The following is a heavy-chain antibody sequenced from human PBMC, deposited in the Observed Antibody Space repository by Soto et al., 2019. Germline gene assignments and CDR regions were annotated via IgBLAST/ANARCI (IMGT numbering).Heavy chain of an antibody. CDR2: IGVYNGKT. Sequence: GASVKVSCKASGYAFTSYGISWVRQAPGQGLEWMGWIGVYNGKTDYAQKFQGRVTMTTDTSTDTAYMDLRSLRFDDTAVYFCASVGCSYSDCYQNLFDSWGQGTLVTVSS. CDR3: ASVGCSYSDCYQNLFDS. CDR1: GYAFTSYG. V-gene: IGHV1-18*04. D-gene: IGHD2-21*02. J-gene: IGHJ5*01.